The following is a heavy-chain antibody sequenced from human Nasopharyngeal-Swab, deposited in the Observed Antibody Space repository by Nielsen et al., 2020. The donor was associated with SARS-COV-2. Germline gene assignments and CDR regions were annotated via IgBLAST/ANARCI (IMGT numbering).Heavy chain of an antibody. J-gene: IGHJ4*02. CDR2: IGWDDDK. V-gene: IGHV2-70*11. Sequence: SCPRLEKPTQTLTLTCTFSGFSLTTSGMCVSWICPPPGKALEWLARIGWDDDKYYSTSLKTRLTISKDTSKNQVVLTMTNMDPVDTATYYCARTTVAGPATDYWGQGTLVTVSS. CDR3: ARTTVAGPATDY. CDR1: GFSLTTSGMC. D-gene: IGHD4-23*01.